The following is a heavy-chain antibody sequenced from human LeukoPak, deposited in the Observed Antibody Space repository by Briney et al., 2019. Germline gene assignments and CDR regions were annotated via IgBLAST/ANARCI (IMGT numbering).Heavy chain of an antibody. D-gene: IGHD1-26*01. V-gene: IGHV5-51*01. J-gene: IGHJ6*02. CDR1: GYSFTSYW. Sequence: GESLKISCKGSGYSFTSYWIGWVRQMPGKGLEWMGIIYPGDSDTRYSPSFQGQVTISADKSICTAYLQWSSLKASDTAMYYCARLPGNLRPRTQALYYYYGMDVWGQGTTVTVSS. CDR2: IYPGDSDT. CDR3: ARLPGNLRPRTQALYYYYGMDV.